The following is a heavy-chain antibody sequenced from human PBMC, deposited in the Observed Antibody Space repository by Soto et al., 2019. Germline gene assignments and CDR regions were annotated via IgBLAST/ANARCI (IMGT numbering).Heavy chain of an antibody. V-gene: IGHV3-64D*06. Sequence: SGGSLRLSCSVSGFTFTSYAMHWVRQAPGKGLEYIASISSEGATTYYADSVKGRFIISRDNAKNTLHLQMSSLRAEDTAVYYCVKDRYVDYWGQGILVTVSS. CDR2: ISSEGATT. CDR3: VKDRYVDY. CDR1: GFTFTSYA. J-gene: IGHJ4*02.